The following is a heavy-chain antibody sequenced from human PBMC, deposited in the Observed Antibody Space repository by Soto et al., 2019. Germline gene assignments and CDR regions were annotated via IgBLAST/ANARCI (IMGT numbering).Heavy chain of an antibody. CDR1: VFTFISYA. Sequence: PWWCXRLSGAAGVFTFISYASILFRHAPGKGLEWVSAISGSGGSTYYADYVKGRFTISRDNSMNTLYLQMNSLRAEDTAVYYCAKGIAVAGHDDFDIWGNGTMVTV. V-gene: IGHV3-23*01. CDR3: AKGIAVAGHDDFDI. J-gene: IGHJ3*02. CDR2: ISGSGGST. D-gene: IGHD6-19*01.